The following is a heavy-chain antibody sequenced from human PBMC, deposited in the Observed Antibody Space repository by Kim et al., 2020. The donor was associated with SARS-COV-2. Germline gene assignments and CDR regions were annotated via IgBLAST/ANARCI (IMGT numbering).Heavy chain of an antibody. CDR1: GGSFSGYY. V-gene: IGHV4-34*01. D-gene: IGHD6-13*01. Sequence: SETLSLTCAVYGGSFSGYYWSWIRQPPGKGLEWIGEINHSGSTNYNPSLKSRVTISVDTSKNQFSLKLSSVTAADTAVYYCAREYRGRGQQLGDYYFDYWGQGTLVTVSS. CDR3: AREYRGRGQQLGDYYFDY. J-gene: IGHJ4*02. CDR2: INHSGST.